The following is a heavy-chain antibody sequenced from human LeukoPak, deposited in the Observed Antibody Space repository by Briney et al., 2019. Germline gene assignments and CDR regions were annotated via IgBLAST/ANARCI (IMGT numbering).Heavy chain of an antibody. CDR1: GGSFSGYY. V-gene: IGHV4-34*01. CDR3: ARGPLYYYDCSGYRFDY. D-gene: IGHD3-22*01. J-gene: IGHJ4*02. CDR2: INHSGST. Sequence: SETLSLTCAAYGGSFSGYYWSWIRQPPGKGLEWVAEINHSGSTNYNPSLKSRVTISVDTSTNQFSPQLSSVTAADTAGYYCARGPLYYYDCSGYRFDYWGQGTLVTVSS.